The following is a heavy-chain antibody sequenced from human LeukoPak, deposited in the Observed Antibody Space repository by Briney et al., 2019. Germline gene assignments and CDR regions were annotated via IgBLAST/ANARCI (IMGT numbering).Heavy chain of an antibody. Sequence: PSETLSLTCTVSGGSISSSSYYWSWIRQPPGKGLEWIGYIYYSGSTNYNPSLKSRVTISVDTSKNQFSLKLSSVTAADTAVYYCAAVLTMAASFDYWGQGTLVTVSS. V-gene: IGHV4-61*01. CDR1: GGSISSSSYY. CDR2: IYYSGST. D-gene: IGHD3-10*01. CDR3: AAVLTMAASFDY. J-gene: IGHJ4*02.